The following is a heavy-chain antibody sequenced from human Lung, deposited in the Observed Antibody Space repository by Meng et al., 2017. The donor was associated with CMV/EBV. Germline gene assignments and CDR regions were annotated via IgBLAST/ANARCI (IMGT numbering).Heavy chain of an antibody. Sequence: AXVXVSXXASRYTFSDYYMHWVRQAPGQGLEWMGWINPKSGGTNYAQTFQGRVTMTTDQATTTAYMELRSLSSDDTAVYYCARRREIYSFTHGGGDGYFDNWGPGTLVXVSS. CDR1: RYTFSDYY. CDR3: ARRREIYSFTHGGGDGYFDN. D-gene: IGHD3-16*01. J-gene: IGHJ4*02. V-gene: IGHV1-2*02. CDR2: INPKSGGT.